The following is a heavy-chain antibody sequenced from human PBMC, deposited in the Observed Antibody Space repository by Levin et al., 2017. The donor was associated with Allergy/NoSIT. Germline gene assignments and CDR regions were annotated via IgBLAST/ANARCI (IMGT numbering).Heavy chain of an antibody. Sequence: GESLKISCAASGFTFSSYGMHWVRQAPGKGLEWVAVIWYDGSNKYYADSVKGRFTISRDNSKNTLYLQMNSLRAEDTAVYYCAREYSSSSLFRRQYYYYGMDVWGQGTTVTVSS. CDR1: GFTFSSYG. D-gene: IGHD6-6*01. V-gene: IGHV3-33*01. CDR3: AREYSSSSLFRRQYYYYGMDV. J-gene: IGHJ6*02. CDR2: IWYDGSNK.